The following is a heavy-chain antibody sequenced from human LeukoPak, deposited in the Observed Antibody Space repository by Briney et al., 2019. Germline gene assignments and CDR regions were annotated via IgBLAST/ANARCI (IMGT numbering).Heavy chain of an antibody. J-gene: IGHJ4*02. CDR1: GFTFSSYG. D-gene: IGHD5-18*01. CDR3: ARESLYGYLDDY. Sequence: QPGGSLRLSCAASGFTFSSYGMHWVRQAPGKGLEWVAVIWYDGSNKYYADSVKGRFTISRDNSKNTPYLQMNSLRAEDTAVYYCARESLYGYLDDYWGQGTLVTVSS. V-gene: IGHV3-33*01. CDR2: IWYDGSNK.